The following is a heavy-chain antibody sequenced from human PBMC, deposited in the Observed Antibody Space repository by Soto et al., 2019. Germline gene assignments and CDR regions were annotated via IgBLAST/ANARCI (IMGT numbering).Heavy chain of an antibody. Sequence: PEGCLRRSWEPAGFTLRNYAMTWVSQAPGKGLEWVSLISANDVGTYYAESVKTRFTISTDQSRNTVYLQMDSLRADDTAIYYCAKAKTDYTWDKWHSFGYYGEVPLVT. CDR1: GFTLRNYA. CDR3: AKAKTDYTWDKWHSFGY. CDR2: ISANDVGT. V-gene: IGHV3-23*01. J-gene: IGHJ4*02. D-gene: IGHD5-12*01.